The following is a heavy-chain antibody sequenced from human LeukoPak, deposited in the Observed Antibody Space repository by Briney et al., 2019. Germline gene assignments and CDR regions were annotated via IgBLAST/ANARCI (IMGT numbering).Heavy chain of an antibody. Sequence: ASVKVSCKASGYTFTGYYMHWVRQAPGQGLEWKEWINPNSGGTNYAQKFQGRVTMTRETSISTAYMELSRLRSDDTAVYYCARVPAAMGPAWFDPWGQGTLVTVSS. J-gene: IGHJ5*02. CDR1: GYTFTGYY. V-gene: IGHV1-2*02. CDR3: ARVPAAMGPAWFDP. D-gene: IGHD2-2*01. CDR2: INPNSGGT.